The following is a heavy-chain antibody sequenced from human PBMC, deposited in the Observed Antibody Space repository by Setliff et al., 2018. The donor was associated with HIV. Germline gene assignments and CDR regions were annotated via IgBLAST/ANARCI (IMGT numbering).Heavy chain of an antibody. CDR3: ARVRDYYDSGAQAFDI. CDR1: GFTFSSYS. J-gene: IGHJ3*02. V-gene: IGHV3-21*01. Sequence: GGSLRLSCEASGFTFSSYSINWVRQAPGKGLEWVSSIISSSTNIYYADSVKGRFTFSRDTAKNSLYLQMNSLRAEDTAVYYCARVRDYYDSGAQAFDIWGQGTMVTVSS. CDR2: IISSSTNI. D-gene: IGHD3-22*01.